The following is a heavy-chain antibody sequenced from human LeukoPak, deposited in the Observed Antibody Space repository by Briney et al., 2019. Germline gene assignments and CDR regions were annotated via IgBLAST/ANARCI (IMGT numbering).Heavy chain of an antibody. D-gene: IGHD5-18*01. CDR2: INSDGSST. Sequence: PGGSLRPSSAASGFTFSNYWMNWVRQGPGKGLVWVSRINSDGSSTNYADSVKGRFTISRDNAKNTLYLQMNSLRAEDTAVYYCAWPGFSYVFVHWRRETLVTVSS. CDR3: AWPGFSYVFVH. J-gene: IGHJ4*02. CDR1: GFTFSNYW. V-gene: IGHV3-74*01.